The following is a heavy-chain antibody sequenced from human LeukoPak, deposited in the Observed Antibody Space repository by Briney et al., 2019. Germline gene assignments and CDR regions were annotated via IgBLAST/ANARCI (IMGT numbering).Heavy chain of an antibody. J-gene: IGHJ6*02. Sequence: GGSLRLSCAASGFTFSNFWLHWVRQAPGKGLEWVSRITSDGSNINYADSAQGRFTISRDNAKNTLYLQMSSLRAEETAVYYCGRIAINANNGMDVWGQGNTVTVSS. CDR3: GRIAINANNGMDV. CDR1: GFTFSNFW. CDR2: ITSDGSNI. D-gene: IGHD1/OR15-1a*01. V-gene: IGHV3-74*01.